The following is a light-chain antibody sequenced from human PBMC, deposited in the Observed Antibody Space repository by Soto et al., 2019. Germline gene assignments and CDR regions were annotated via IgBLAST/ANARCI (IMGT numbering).Light chain of an antibody. CDR1: QSVSSKY. Sequence: EIVLTQSPGTLSLSPGERATLSCRASQSVSSKYLAWYQQKPGQAPRLLIYGTSSRYTAISDRFRGSGSGTDFTLTISRLEPEDFAVYYCQQNDSSPSWTFGQGTKVESK. CDR3: QQNDSSPSWT. J-gene: IGKJ1*01. V-gene: IGKV3-20*01. CDR2: GTS.